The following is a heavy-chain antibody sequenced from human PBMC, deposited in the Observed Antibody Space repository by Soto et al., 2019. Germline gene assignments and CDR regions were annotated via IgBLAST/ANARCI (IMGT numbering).Heavy chain of an antibody. Sequence: PSQTLSLTCAISGDSVSSNSAAWNWIRQSPSRGLEWLGRTYYRSKWYNDYAVSVKSRITINPDTSKNQFSLQLNSVTPEDTAVYYCARAYSSGWPGYYYYGMDVWGQGTTVTVSS. CDR2: TYYRSKWYN. CDR3: ARAYSSGWPGYYYYGMDV. CDR1: GDSVSSNSAA. V-gene: IGHV6-1*01. J-gene: IGHJ6*02. D-gene: IGHD6-19*01.